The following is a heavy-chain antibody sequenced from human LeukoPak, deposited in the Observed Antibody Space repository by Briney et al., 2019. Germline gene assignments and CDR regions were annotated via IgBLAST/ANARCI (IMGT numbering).Heavy chain of an antibody. D-gene: IGHD1-1*01. J-gene: IGHJ4*01. V-gene: IGHV4-59*08. CDR1: GGSMTSYF. CDR3: ARVNPNWNPPDY. CDR2: VYHSGST. Sequence: SETLSLTCTVSGGSMTSYFWSWIRQPPGKGLEWIGYVYHSGSTSYNPSLKSRVSISEDTSKNQFSLKLSSVTAADTAVYYCARVNPNWNPPDYWGHGTLVTVSS.